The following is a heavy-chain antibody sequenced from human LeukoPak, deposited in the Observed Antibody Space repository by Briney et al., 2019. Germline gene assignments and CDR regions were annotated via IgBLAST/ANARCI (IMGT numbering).Heavy chain of an antibody. J-gene: IGHJ4*02. CDR2: IYHSGST. CDR1: GYSISSGYY. Sequence: SETLSLTCAVSGYSISSGYYWGWIRQPPGKGLEWIGSIYHSGSTYYNPSLKSRVTISVDTSKNQFSLKLSSVTAADTAVYYCARATGFILFKGASCYDYWGQGTLVTVSS. D-gene: IGHD2-15*01. CDR3: ARATGFILFKGASCYDY. V-gene: IGHV4-38-2*01.